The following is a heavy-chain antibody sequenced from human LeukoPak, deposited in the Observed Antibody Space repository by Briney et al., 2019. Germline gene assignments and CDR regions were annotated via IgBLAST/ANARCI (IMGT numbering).Heavy chain of an antibody. CDR2: ISSSGSTI. CDR3: ARDLQSYYDFWSGYHLYYYYGMDV. J-gene: IGHJ6*02. V-gene: IGHV3-48*01. Sequence: GGSLRLSCAASGFTFSTYSMNWVRQAPGKGLEWVSYISSSGSTIYYADSVKGRFTISRDNAKNSLYLQMNSLRAEDTAVYYCARDLQSYYDFWSGYHLYYYYGMDVWGQGTTVTVSS. CDR1: GFTFSTYS. D-gene: IGHD3-3*01.